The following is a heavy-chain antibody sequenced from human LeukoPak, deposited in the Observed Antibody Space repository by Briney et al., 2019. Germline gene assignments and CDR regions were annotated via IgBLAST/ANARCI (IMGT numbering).Heavy chain of an antibody. J-gene: IGHJ3*02. CDR3: ARKATTGPSKAAFDI. CDR1: GYSISSSNY. V-gene: IGHV4-28*05. Sequence: SDTLSLTCAVSGYSISSSNYWGWIRQTPGNGLEWIGHIYYSGSIYYNPSLKSRVTMSVDTSKNQFSLKLSSVTAVDTAVYYCARKATTGPSKAAFDIWGQGTMVTVSS. D-gene: IGHD4-17*01. CDR2: IYYSGSI.